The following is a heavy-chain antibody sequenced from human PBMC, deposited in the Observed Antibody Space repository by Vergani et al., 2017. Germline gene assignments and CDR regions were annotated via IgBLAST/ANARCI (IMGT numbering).Heavy chain of an antibody. J-gene: IGHJ6*03. CDR3: ARGXGYSSSWFRDYYYYYMDV. V-gene: IGHV4-34*01. CDR1: GGSFSGYY. CDR2: INHSGST. Sequence: QVQLQQWGAGLLKPSETLSLTCAVYGGSFSGYYWSWIRQPPGKGLEWIGEINHSGSTNYNPSLKSRITISVDTSKNRFSLKLSSVTAADTAVYYCARGXGYSSSWFRDYYYYYMDVWGKGTTVTVSS. D-gene: IGHD6-13*01.